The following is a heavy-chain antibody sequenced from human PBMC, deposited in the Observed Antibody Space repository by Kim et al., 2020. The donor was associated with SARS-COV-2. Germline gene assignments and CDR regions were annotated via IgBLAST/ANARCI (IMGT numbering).Heavy chain of an antibody. J-gene: IGHJ3*02. V-gene: IGHV5-51*01. Sequence: GESLKISCKGSGYSFATYWIVWVRRMPGKGLEWMGIIYPGDSDTRYSPSFQGQVTISADKSISTAYLQWSSLKASDTAMYYCARAQTPYIKNGFDIWGQGTMVTVSS. CDR3: ARAQTPYIKNGFDI. CDR1: GYSFATYW. D-gene: IGHD2-2*02. CDR2: IYPGDSDT.